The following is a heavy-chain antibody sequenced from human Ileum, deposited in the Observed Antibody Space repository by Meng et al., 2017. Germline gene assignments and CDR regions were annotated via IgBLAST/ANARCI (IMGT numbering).Heavy chain of an antibody. V-gene: IGHV6-1*01. CDR2: TYYRSIWQY. D-gene: IGHD1-26*01. CDR1: GDSVSNNNAV. J-gene: IGHJ5*01. Sequence: SQTLSLTCGISGDSVSNNNAVWNWIRQSPSGGLEWLVRTYYRSIWQYEYAASVRGRITINPDTSKNQFSLRLNSVTPEDTAVYYCTRLVGNSWLDSWGQGTLVTVSS. CDR3: TRLVGNSWLDS.